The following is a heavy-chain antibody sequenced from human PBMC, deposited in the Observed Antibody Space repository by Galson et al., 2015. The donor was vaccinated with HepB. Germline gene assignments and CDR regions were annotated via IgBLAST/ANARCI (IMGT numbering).Heavy chain of an antibody. CDR2: ISTSSNYI. J-gene: IGHJ3*02. CDR1: GFTFSGYS. Sequence: SLRLSCAASGFTFSGYSMNWVRQAPGKGLEWVSSISTSSNYIYYAESMKGRFTISRDNAKNSLYLQMNSLRADDTAVYYCAREDDSALMDAFDIWGQGTMVTVSS. D-gene: IGHD2-15*01. CDR3: AREDDSALMDAFDI. V-gene: IGHV3-21*01.